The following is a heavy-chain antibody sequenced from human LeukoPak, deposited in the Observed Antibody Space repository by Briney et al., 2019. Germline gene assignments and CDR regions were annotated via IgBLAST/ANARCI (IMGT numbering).Heavy chain of an antibody. J-gene: IGHJ4*02. Sequence: ASVKVSCKASGYTFTGYYMHWVRQAPGQGLEWMGWINPNSGGTNYAQKFQGRVTMTRDTSISTAYMELSRLRSDDTAVYYCARGPRRSWFGTIQAVAYWGQGTLVTVSS. CDR3: ARGPRRSWFGTIQAVAY. CDR2: INPNSGGT. D-gene: IGHD3-10*01. CDR1: GYTFTGYY. V-gene: IGHV1-2*02.